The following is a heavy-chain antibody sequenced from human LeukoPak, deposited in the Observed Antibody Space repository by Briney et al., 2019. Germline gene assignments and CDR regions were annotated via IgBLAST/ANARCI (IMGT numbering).Heavy chain of an antibody. J-gene: IGHJ6*03. CDR2: IYYSGST. CDR3: ARDSHYSSSSFGYYYYYMDV. V-gene: IGHV4-39*07. CDR1: GGSISSSSYY. Sequence: SETLSLTCTVSGGSISSSSYYWGWIRQPPGKGLEWVGSIYYSGSTYYNPSLTSRLTISKDTSKNHFSLKLTSVTAADTAVYYCARDSHYSSSSFGYYYYYMDVWGKGTTVTVSS. D-gene: IGHD6-6*01.